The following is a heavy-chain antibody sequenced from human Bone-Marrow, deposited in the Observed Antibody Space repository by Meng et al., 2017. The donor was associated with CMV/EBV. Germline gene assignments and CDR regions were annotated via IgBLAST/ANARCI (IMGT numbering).Heavy chain of an antibody. CDR1: GFTFADYA. J-gene: IGHJ4*02. CDR2: IRSRASGGAI. D-gene: IGHD6-25*01. Sequence: GESLKISCTTSGFTFADYALAWVRQAPGKGLEWVSHIRSRASGGAIEYAASVKGRFSLSRDDSKNLAYLQIYSLKTEDTAVYYRTRWMYTSAFDYWGQGTLVTVSS. V-gene: IGHV3-49*04. CDR3: TRWMYTSAFDY.